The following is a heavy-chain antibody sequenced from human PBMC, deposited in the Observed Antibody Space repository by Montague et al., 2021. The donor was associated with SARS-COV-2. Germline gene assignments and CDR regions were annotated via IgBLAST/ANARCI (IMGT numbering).Heavy chain of an antibody. CDR1: GFTVNSNY. V-gene: IGHV3-53*01. CDR2: IYSGGDT. Sequence: YRSISFSASGFTVNSNYMSWVRQAPGKGLEWVALIYSGGDTTYAVSVRDRFTISRDSSKNTLYLQVNSLRVEDTAVFYCSRGGVGATWAFDIWGQGTMVTVSS. CDR3: SRGGVGATWAFDI. D-gene: IGHD1-26*01. J-gene: IGHJ3*02.